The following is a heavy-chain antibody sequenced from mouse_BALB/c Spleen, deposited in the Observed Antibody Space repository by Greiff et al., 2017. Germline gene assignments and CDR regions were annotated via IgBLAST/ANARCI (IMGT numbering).Heavy chain of an antibody. D-gene: IGHD3-2*01. V-gene: IGHV3-2*02. Sequence: EVQLQQSGPGLVKPSQSLSLTCTVTGYSITSDYAWNWIRQFPGNKLEWMGYISYSGSTSYNPSLKSRISITRDTSKNRFFLQLNSVTTEDTATYYCARSQTARATGAWFAYWGQGTLVTVSA. CDR1: GYSITSDYA. J-gene: IGHJ3*01. CDR2: ISYSGST. CDR3: ARSQTARATGAWFAY.